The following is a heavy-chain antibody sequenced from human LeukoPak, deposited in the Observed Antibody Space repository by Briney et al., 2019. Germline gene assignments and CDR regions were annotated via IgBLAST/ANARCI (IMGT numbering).Heavy chain of an antibody. CDR1: GYTFTSYG. V-gene: IGHV1-18*01. D-gene: IGHD1-26*01. CDR3: AREVGRGFDY. J-gene: IGHJ4*02. CDR2: ISAYNSNT. Sequence: GASVKVSCKASGYTFTSYGIYWVRQAPGQGLEWMGWISAYNSNTHYAQKLQGRVTMTTDTSTSTAYMEVRSLRSDDTAVYYCAREVGRGFDYWGQGTLVTVSS.